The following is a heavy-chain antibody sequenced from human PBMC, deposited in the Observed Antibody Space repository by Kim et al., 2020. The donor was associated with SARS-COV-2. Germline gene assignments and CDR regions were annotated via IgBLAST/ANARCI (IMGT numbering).Heavy chain of an antibody. D-gene: IGHD3-22*01. V-gene: IGHV4-30-4*01. CDR1: GGSISSGDYF. CDR3: ARGSYDSSDSQLAEYFQH. Sequence: SETLSLTCTVSGGSISSGDYFWSWIRQPPGKGLEWIGYIYHSGSTYYNSSLKSRVTISVDTSKNQFSLKQSSVTAADTAVYYCARGSYDSSDSQLAEYFQHWGQGTLVTVSS. CDR2: IYHSGST. J-gene: IGHJ1*01.